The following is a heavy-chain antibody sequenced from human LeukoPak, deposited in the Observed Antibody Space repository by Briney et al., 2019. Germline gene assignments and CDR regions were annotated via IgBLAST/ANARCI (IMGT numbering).Heavy chain of an antibody. D-gene: IGHD3-22*01. J-gene: IGHJ4*02. CDR3: ARDRPNYYGSDGHYYRRDGDY. CDR1: GFTFSIYA. Sequence: GGSLRLSCAASGFTFSIYAMSWVRQAPGKGLQWVSSITSRGESTWYVDSVKGRFTTTRDNSENTLYLQTPSLRAEDTAVYYCARDRPNYYGSDGHYYRRDGDYWGRGTLVSVSS. V-gene: IGHV3-23*01. CDR2: ITSRGEST.